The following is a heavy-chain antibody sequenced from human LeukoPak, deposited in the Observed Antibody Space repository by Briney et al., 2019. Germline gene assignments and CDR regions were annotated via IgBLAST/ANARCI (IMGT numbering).Heavy chain of an antibody. CDR3: ARDTRHYLDS. Sequence: QPGGSLRLSCAASGFTFSSYWMNWVRQAPGKGLEWVAVIWYDGSNKYYADSVKGRFTISGDNSKNTLYLQMNSLRADDTAVYYCARDTRHYLDSWGQGTLVTVSS. V-gene: IGHV3-33*08. CDR2: IWYDGSNK. CDR1: GFTFSSYW. D-gene: IGHD3-10*01. J-gene: IGHJ4*02.